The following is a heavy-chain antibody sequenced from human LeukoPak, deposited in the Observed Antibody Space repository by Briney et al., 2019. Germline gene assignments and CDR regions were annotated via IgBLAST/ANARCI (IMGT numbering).Heavy chain of an antibody. V-gene: IGHV4-34*01. CDR3: ATRFGEHMELNWFDP. CDR1: GGSFSGYY. D-gene: IGHD3-10*01. Sequence: SETLSLTCAVYGGSFSGYYWSWIRQPPGKGLEWIGEINHSGSTNYNPSLKSRVTISVDTSKNHVPLKLSSVTAADTAVYYCATRFGEHMELNWFDPWGQGTLVTVSS. J-gene: IGHJ5*02. CDR2: INHSGST.